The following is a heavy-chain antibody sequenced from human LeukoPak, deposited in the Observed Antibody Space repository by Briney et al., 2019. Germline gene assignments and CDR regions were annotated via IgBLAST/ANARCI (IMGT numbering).Heavy chain of an antibody. CDR2: MYYSGIT. V-gene: IGHV4-59*11. CDR3: ATYAKYGYYYYMDV. CDR1: GGSISGHY. J-gene: IGHJ6*03. D-gene: IGHD2-8*01. Sequence: TSETLSLTCTVSGGSISGHYWSWIRQPPGKGLEWIGYMYYSGITNYNPSLKSRVTISADTSKNQLSLKLSSVTAADTAMYYCATYAKYGYYYYMDVWGKGTTVTVSS.